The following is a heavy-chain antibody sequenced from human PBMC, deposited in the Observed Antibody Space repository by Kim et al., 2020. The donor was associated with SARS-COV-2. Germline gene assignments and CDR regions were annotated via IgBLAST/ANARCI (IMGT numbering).Heavy chain of an antibody. CDR3: ARPDSSGWYL. D-gene: IGHD6-19*01. CDR2: ET. V-gene: IGHV5-51*01. J-gene: IGHJ5*02. Sequence: ETSYSPSFQGQVTISADKSISTAYLQWSSLKASDTAMYYCARPDSSGWYLWGQGTLVTVSS.